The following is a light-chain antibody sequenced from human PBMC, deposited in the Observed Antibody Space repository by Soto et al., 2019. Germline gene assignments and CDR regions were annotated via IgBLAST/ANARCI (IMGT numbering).Light chain of an antibody. CDR3: QQRSIWPLT. J-gene: IGKJ4*01. CDR1: QSVSTY. Sequence: VLTKSPSTLSLYTGERATLSCMASQSVSTYLAWYQQKPGQAPSLLIYDASNRATGIPARFSGSGSGTDFTLTISSLEPEDVAVYYCQQRSIWPLTFGGGTKVDIK. CDR2: DAS. V-gene: IGKV3-11*01.